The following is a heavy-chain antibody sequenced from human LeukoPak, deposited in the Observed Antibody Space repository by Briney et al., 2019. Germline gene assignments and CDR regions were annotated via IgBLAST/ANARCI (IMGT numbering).Heavy chain of an antibody. V-gene: IGHV1-46*01. CDR2: INPSGGST. Sequence: GASVKVSCKASGYTFTSYYMHWVRQAPGQGLEWMGIINPSGGSTSYAQKFQGRVTMTRDMSTSTVYMELSSLRAEDTAVYYCASSWWELHEARFDYWGQGTLVTVSS. CDR3: ASSWWELHEARFDY. D-gene: IGHD1-26*01. CDR1: GYTFTSYY. J-gene: IGHJ4*02.